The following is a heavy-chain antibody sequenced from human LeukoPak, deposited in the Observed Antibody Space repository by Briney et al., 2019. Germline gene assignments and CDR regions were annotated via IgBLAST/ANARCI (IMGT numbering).Heavy chain of an antibody. V-gene: IGHV4-59*01. Sequence: SETLSLTCNVSGGSISNYYWSWIRQPPGKGLEWIGYIYYSGSTNYNPSLKSRVTISVDTSKNQFSLKLSSVTAADTAVYYCARDSFRNYYYYMDVWGKGTTVTVSS. J-gene: IGHJ6*03. CDR3: ARDSFRNYYYYMDV. CDR2: IYYSGST. CDR1: GGSISNYY. D-gene: IGHD2-15*01.